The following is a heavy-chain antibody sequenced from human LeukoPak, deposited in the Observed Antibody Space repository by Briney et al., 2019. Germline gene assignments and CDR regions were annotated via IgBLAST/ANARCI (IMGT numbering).Heavy chain of an antibody. Sequence: SETLPLTCTVSGGSISSYYWSWIRQPAGKGLEWIGRIYTSGSTNYNPSLKSRVTMSVDTSKNQFSLKVSSVTAADTAVYYCARHSSGWYPTTFDYWGQGTLVTVSS. J-gene: IGHJ4*02. D-gene: IGHD6-19*01. CDR1: GGSISSYY. CDR2: IYTSGST. V-gene: IGHV4-4*07. CDR3: ARHSSGWYPTTFDY.